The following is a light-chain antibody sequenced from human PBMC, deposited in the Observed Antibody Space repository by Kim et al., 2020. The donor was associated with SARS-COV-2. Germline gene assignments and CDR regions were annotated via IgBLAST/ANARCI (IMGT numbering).Light chain of an antibody. J-gene: IGKJ2*01. V-gene: IGKV1-5*03. CDR2: KAS. CDR3: QQYNSYPYT. Sequence: SASVGDRVTITCRASQSISSWLAWYQQKPGKAPKLLIYKASSLESGVPSRFSGNGSGTEFTLTISSLQPDDFATYYCQQYNSYPYTFGQGTKLEIK. CDR1: QSISSW.